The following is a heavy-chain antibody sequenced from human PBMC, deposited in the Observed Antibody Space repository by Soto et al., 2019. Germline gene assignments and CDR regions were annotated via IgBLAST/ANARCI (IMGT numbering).Heavy chain of an antibody. CDR1: GDSISSGGYY. V-gene: IGHV4-31*03. D-gene: IGHD1-26*01. Sequence: QVQLQESGPGLVKPSQTLSLTCTVSGDSISSGGYYWTWIRQHPGKGLEWIGYIYYSGSTYYNPSLKSRVTISVDTSKNQFSLKLSSVTAADTAVYYCARDSSRRGSHLNAFDPWGQGTLVTVSS. J-gene: IGHJ5*02. CDR2: IYYSGST. CDR3: ARDSSRRGSHLNAFDP.